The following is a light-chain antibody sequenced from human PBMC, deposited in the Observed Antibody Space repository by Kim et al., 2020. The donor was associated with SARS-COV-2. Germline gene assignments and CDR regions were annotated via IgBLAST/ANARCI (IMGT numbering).Light chain of an antibody. Sequence: AAVVDRGTTTCQASHSISTYLNWYQQKPGKAPKFLIYGASTLQSGVPSRISSDGSGTDFTLTINKLQPEDSATYYCQQSYNAPRTFGQGTKVDIK. V-gene: IGKV1-39*01. CDR1: HSISTY. CDR3: QQSYNAPRT. J-gene: IGKJ1*01. CDR2: GAS.